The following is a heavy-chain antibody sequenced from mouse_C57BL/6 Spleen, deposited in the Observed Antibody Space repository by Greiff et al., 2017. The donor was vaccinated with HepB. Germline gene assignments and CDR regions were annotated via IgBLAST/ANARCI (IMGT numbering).Heavy chain of an antibody. Sequence: VQLQQSGAELVKPGASVKLSCKASGYTFTEYTIHWVKQRSGQGLEWIGWFYPGSGSIKYNEKFKDKATLTADKSSSTVYMELSRLTSEDSAVYFGARHEEGRFYNYGRSALRGYAMDYWGQGNSDTVSS. V-gene: IGHV1-62-2*01. CDR3: ARHEEGRFYNYGRSALRGYAMDY. D-gene: IGHD1-1*01. CDR1: GYTFTEYT. J-gene: IGHJ4*01. CDR2: FYPGSGSI.